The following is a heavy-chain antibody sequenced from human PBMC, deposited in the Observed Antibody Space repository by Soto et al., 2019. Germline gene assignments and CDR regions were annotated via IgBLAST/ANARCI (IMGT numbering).Heavy chain of an antibody. Sequence: PGGSLRLSCAASGFTFSSYSMNWVRQAPGKGLEWVSYISSSSTIYYADAVKGRFTISRDNAKNSLYLQMNSLRDEDTAVYYCAIASLESGGWYIDFWGQGTLVTVSS. D-gene: IGHD6-19*01. J-gene: IGHJ4*02. V-gene: IGHV3-48*02. CDR1: GFTFSSYS. CDR3: AIASLESGGWYIDF. CDR2: ISSSSTI.